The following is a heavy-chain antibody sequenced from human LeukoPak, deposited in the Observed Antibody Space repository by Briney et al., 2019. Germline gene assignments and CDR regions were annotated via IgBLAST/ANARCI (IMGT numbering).Heavy chain of an antibody. J-gene: IGHJ6*02. Sequence: GGSLRLSCAASGFTFSSYTMNWVRQAPGKGLEWVSSISSSSSYIYYADSVKGRLTISRDNAKNSLYLQMNSLGAEDTAVYYCAGDPTPRYCSGGSCYTHYGMDVWGQGTTVTVSS. CDR3: AGDPTPRYCSGGSCYTHYGMDV. CDR1: GFTFSSYT. D-gene: IGHD2-15*01. CDR2: ISSSSSYI. V-gene: IGHV3-21*01.